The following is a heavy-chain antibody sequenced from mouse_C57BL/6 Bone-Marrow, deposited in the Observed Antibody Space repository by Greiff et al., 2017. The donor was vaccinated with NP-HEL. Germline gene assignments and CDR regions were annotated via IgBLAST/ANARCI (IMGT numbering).Heavy chain of an antibody. J-gene: IGHJ2*01. CDR2: IYPGGGYT. CDR1: GYTFTNYW. V-gene: IGHV1-63*01. D-gene: IGHD4-1*01. Sequence: VKLMESGAELVRPGTSVKMSCKASGYTFTNYWIGWAKQRPGHGLEWIGDIYPGGGYTNYNEKFKGKATLTADKSSSTAYMQFSSLTSEDSAIYYCARLGNWDGFDYWGQGTTLTVSS. CDR3: ARLGNWDGFDY.